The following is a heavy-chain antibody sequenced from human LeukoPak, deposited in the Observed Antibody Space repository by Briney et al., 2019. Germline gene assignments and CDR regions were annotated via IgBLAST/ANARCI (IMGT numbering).Heavy chain of an antibody. CDR2: ISSSSSYI. J-gene: IGHJ4*02. CDR1: GFTFSSYS. Sequence: GGSLRLSCAASGFTFSSYSMNWVRQAPGKGLEWVSSISSSSSYIYYADSAKGRFTISRDNAKNSLYLQMNSLRAEDTAVYYCARGSHQQCDYWGQGTLVTVSS. D-gene: IGHD1/OR15-1a*01. V-gene: IGHV3-21*01. CDR3: ARGSHQQCDY.